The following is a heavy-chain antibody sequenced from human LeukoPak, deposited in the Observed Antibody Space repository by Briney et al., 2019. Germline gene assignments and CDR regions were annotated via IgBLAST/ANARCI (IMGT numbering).Heavy chain of an antibody. Sequence: SETLSLTCTVSGGSISSSSYYWGWIRQPPGKGLEWIGSIYYSGSTYYNPSLKSRVTLSVDTSKNQFSLKLSSVTAADTAVYYCARGIAVAAPPDYWGQGTLVTVSS. D-gene: IGHD6-19*01. CDR1: GGSISSSSYY. CDR2: IYYSGST. J-gene: IGHJ4*02. CDR3: ARGIAVAAPPDY. V-gene: IGHV4-39*01.